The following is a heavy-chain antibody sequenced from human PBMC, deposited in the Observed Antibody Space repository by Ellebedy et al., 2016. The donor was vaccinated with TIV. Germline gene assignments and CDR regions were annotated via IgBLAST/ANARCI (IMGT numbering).Heavy chain of an antibody. CDR3: ATDLVGASDY. CDR2: SDPEDGAR. Sequence: AASVKVSCKVSGYSLTDLSIHWVRQAPGKGLEWMGGSDPEDGARMYAHNFQGRVTMTDDTSTDTAYMELNSLRSEDSAMYYCATDLVGASDYWGQGTLVIVSS. D-gene: IGHD3-16*01. J-gene: IGHJ4*02. V-gene: IGHV1-24*01. CDR1: GYSLTDLS.